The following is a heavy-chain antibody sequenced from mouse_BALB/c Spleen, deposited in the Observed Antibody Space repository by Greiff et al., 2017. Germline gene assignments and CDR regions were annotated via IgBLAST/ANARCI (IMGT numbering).Heavy chain of an antibody. CDR2: IAPGSGST. D-gene: IGHD2-4*01. Sequence: DLVKPGASVKLSCKASGYTFTSYWINWIKQRPGQGLEWIGRIAPGSGSTYYNEMFKGKATLTVDTSSSTAYIQLSSLSSEDSAVYFCARVHYDYDRVAYWGQGTLVTVSA. J-gene: IGHJ3*01. CDR3: ARVHYDYDRVAY. CDR1: GYTFTSYW. V-gene: IGHV1S41*01.